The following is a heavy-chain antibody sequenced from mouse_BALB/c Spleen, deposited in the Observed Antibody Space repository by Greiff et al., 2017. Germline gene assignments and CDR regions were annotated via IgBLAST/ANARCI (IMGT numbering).Heavy chain of an antibody. CDR3: TRDGSFDY. CDR1: GFTFSSYT. Sequence: EVHLVESGGGLVKPGGSLKLSCAASGFTFSSYTMSWVRQTPEKRLEWVATISSGGSYTYYPDSVKGRFTISRDNAKNTLYLQMSSLKSEDTAMYYCTRDGSFDYWGQGTTLTVSS. J-gene: IGHJ2*01. CDR2: ISSGGSYT. V-gene: IGHV5-6-4*01. D-gene: IGHD1-1*01.